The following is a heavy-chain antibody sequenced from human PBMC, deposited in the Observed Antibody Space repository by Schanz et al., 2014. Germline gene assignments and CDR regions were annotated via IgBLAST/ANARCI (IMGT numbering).Heavy chain of an antibody. CDR1: GYTFTSYG. V-gene: IGHV1-18*01. D-gene: IGHD2-21*01. CDR3: ARDRPYCDGGKCYSDGFDI. CDR2: INTANGNA. J-gene: IGHJ3*02. Sequence: QVQLVQSGAEVKKPGASVKVSCKASGYTFTSYGISWVRQAPGQGLEWMGWINTANGNAKYSANFQARVTITRDTSATTAYMELTNLRSEDTAVYYCARDRPYCDGGKCYSDGFDIWGQGTLVTISS.